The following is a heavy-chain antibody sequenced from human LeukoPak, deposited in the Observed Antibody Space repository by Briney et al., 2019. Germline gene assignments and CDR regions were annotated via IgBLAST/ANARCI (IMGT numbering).Heavy chain of an antibody. J-gene: IGHJ4*02. CDR1: SGSITSTNY. CDR2: VNLQGST. Sequence: SGTLSLTCGVSSGSITSTNYWTWVRQPPGKGLEWIGEVNLQGSTNYNPSLMGRVAISVDMSENHIPLQLTSVTAADTAVYYCAREGGPYRPLDYSGQGTLVTVSS. V-gene: IGHV4-4*02. CDR3: AREGGPYRPLDY.